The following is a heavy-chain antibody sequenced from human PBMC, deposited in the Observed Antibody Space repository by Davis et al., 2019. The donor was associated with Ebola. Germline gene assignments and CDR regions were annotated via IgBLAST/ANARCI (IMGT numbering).Heavy chain of an antibody. J-gene: IGHJ6*02. CDR3: ARVSVVVPYGMDV. V-gene: IGHV1-69*04. CDR2: IIPILGIA. D-gene: IGHD2-2*01. CDR1: GCTFSSYA. Sequence: SVKVSCKASGCTFSSYALSWVRQAPGQGLEWMGRIIPILGIANYAQTFQGRVTITAYKSTSTAYMELSSLRSEDTAVYYCARVSVVVPYGMDVWGQGTTVTVSS.